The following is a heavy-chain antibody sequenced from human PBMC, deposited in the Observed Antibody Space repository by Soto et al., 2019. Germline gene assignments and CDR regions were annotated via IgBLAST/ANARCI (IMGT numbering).Heavy chain of an antibody. CDR1: GFTFSSYA. D-gene: IGHD1-1*01. J-gene: IGHJ3*02. V-gene: IGHV3-23*01. CDR3: AKVHTQTTTVDAFDI. Sequence: GGSLRLSCAASGFTFSSYAMSWVRQAPGKGLEWVSAISGSGGSTYYADSVKGRFTISRDNSKNTLYLQMNSLRAEDTAVDYCAKVHTQTTTVDAFDIWGQGTMVTVSS. CDR2: ISGSGGST.